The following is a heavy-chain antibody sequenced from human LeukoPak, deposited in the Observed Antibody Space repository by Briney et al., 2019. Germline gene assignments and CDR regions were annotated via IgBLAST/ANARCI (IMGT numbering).Heavy chain of an antibody. V-gene: IGHV3-30*02. J-gene: IGHJ6*03. CDR2: IRYDGSNK. CDR1: GFTFSSYG. D-gene: IGHD2-15*01. Sequence: GGSLRLSCAASGFTFSSYGMHWVRQAPGKGLEWVAFIRYDGSNKYYADSVKGRFTISRDNSKNTLYLQMNSLRAEDTAVYYCAKVGCSGGSCPYYYYYVDVWGKGTTVTVSS. CDR3: AKVGCSGGSCPYYYYYVDV.